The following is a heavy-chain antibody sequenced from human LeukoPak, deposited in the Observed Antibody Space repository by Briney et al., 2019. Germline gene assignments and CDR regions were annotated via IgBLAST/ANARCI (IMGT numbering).Heavy chain of an antibody. Sequence: GSLRLSCAASGFTFSSYAMSWVRQPPGKGLERVSAISGSGGRTYYADSVKGRFTISRDNSKNTLYLQMNSLRAEDTAVYYCAKERDYYDSSGYYLIDYWGQGTLVTVSS. CDR1: GFTFSSYA. CDR2: ISGSGGRT. J-gene: IGHJ4*02. V-gene: IGHV3-23*01. CDR3: AKERDYYDSSGYYLIDY. D-gene: IGHD3-22*01.